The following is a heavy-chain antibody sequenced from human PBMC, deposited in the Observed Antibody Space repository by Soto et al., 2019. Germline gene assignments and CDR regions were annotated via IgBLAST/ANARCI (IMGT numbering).Heavy chain of an antibody. Sequence: EVQLFESGGGSVRPGGSLRLSCAASGLTFSSYATTWVRQAPGKGLEWVSVIGGSTSSTYYADSVKGRFTISRDNSKNTLYLQMNSMRAEDTAVYYCAKDLYGDNGATAEDWGQGTLVTVSS. J-gene: IGHJ4*02. CDR2: IGGSTSST. V-gene: IGHV3-23*01. CDR1: GLTFSSYA. CDR3: AKDLYGDNGATAED. D-gene: IGHD4-17*01.